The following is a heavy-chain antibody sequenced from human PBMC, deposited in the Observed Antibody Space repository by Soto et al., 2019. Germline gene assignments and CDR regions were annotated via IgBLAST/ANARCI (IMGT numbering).Heavy chain of an antibody. CDR3: ARVPGIAVAGQLYIYYYGMDV. CDR1: GFTFSSYA. D-gene: IGHD6-19*01. V-gene: IGHV3-30-3*01. CDR2: ISYDGSNK. J-gene: IGHJ6*02. Sequence: GGSLRLSCAASGFTFSSYAMHWVRQAPGKGLEWVAVISYDGSNKYYADSVKGRFTISRDNSKNTLYLQMNSLRAEDTAVYYCARVPGIAVAGQLYIYYYGMDVWGQGTTVTVSS.